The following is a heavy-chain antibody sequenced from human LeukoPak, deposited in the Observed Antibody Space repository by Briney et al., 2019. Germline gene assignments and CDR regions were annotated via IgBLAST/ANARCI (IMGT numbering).Heavy chain of an antibody. D-gene: IGHD3-22*01. CDR3: ARGHYDTSGYYSLSWWFDP. CDR2: IIPMFGAA. CDR1: GGTFRSDA. Sequence: GASVKVSCKASGGTFRSDAISWVRQAPGQGLEWMGGIIPMFGAANYAQKFQDRVTISADESTSTGYMELRGLRSGDTAVYYCARGHYDTSGYYSLSWWFDPWGQGTLVTVSS. V-gene: IGHV1-69*13. J-gene: IGHJ5*02.